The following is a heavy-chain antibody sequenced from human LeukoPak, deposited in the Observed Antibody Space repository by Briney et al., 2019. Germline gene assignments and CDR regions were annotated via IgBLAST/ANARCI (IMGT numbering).Heavy chain of an antibody. V-gene: IGHV3-23*01. CDR3: VRDFRSADY. CDR1: GFTFTSYS. Sequence: GGSLRLSCAASGFTFTSYSMNWVRQAPGKGLEWVSTISGGGGSTYYADSVKGRFTISRDNARNTVYLQMNSLRVEDTAVYYCVRDFRSADYWGQGTLVTVSS. CDR2: ISGGGGST. J-gene: IGHJ4*02.